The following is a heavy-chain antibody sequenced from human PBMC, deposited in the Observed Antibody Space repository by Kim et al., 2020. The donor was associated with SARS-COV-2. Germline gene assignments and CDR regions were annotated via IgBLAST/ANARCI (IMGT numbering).Heavy chain of an antibody. D-gene: IGHD3-10*01. CDR2: NT. CDR3: ARGGTSGNDY. J-gene: IGHJ4*02. Sequence: NTNYAQKLQGRVTMTTDTSTSTAYMELRSLRSDDTAVYYCARGGTSGNDYWGQGTLVTVSS. V-gene: IGHV1-18*01.